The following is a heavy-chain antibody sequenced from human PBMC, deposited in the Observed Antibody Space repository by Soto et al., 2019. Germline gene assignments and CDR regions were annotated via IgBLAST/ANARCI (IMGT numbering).Heavy chain of an antibody. Sequence: EVQLVESGGGLVQPGGSLRLSCAASGFTFRSYWMSWVRQAPGKGLEWVANIKQDGSEKYYVDSVKGRFTISRDNAKNSLYLQMNSLRAEDTAVYYCARDPNIVVVPAATYYYYGMDVWGQGTTVTVSS. V-gene: IGHV3-7*04. D-gene: IGHD2-2*01. CDR2: IKQDGSEK. CDR3: ARDPNIVVVPAATYYYYGMDV. J-gene: IGHJ6*02. CDR1: GFTFRSYW.